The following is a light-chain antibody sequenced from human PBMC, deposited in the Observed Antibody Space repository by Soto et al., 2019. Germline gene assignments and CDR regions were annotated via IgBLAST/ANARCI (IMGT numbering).Light chain of an antibody. CDR1: QYINTR. CDR2: QTS. J-gene: IGKJ1*01. V-gene: IGKV3-11*01. CDR3: HQRQSWPRT. Sequence: DIVLTQSPASLSSFPGRRVTLSCRASQYINTRLAWYQHRPGQPPRILIYQTSIRAAGIPARFSASGSGTDFTLTISEVQPEDFSLYYCHQRQSWPRTFGQGTKVDIK.